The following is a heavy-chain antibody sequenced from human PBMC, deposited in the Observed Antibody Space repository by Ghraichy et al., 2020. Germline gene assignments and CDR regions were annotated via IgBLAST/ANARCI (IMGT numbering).Heavy chain of an antibody. CDR3: TRDTDGTWYSDL. V-gene: IGHV3-49*03. Sequence: GESLNISCTSSGFTFGDYGVNWFRQAPGRGLEWVGFIRSKGYGGTPEYAASVKGRFTISRDDSKSIAYLQMNSLKTEDTAVYYCTRDTDGTWYSDLWGRGTLVTVSS. CDR2: IRSKGYGGTP. CDR1: GFTFGDYG. J-gene: IGHJ2*01. D-gene: IGHD5-24*01.